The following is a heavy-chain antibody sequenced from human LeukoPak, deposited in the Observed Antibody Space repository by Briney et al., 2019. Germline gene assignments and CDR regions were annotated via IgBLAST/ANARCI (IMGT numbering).Heavy chain of an antibody. J-gene: IGHJ4*02. V-gene: IGHV4-59*01. Sequence: PSETLSLTCTVSGGSISSYYWSWIRQPPGKGLEWIGYIYYSGSTNYNPSLKSRVTISVDTSKNQFSLKLSSVTAADTAVYYCARGGLPYCTNGVCYSVDYWGQGTLVTVSS. D-gene: IGHD2-8*01. CDR3: ARGGLPYCTNGVCYSVDY. CDR2: IYYSGST. CDR1: GGSISSYY.